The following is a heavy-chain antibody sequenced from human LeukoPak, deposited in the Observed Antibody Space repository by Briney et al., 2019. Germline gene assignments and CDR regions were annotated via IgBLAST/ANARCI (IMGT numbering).Heavy chain of an antibody. CDR2: ISGDGVST. Sequence: GGSLRLSCVASGLPIGGFAMHWVRQAPGKGLEWVSLISGDGVSTFYADSVKGRFSISRDNSKNSLSLEMNSLSTEDTAMYYCARESGKFDYWGQGTLVAVSS. J-gene: IGHJ4*02. CDR1: GLPIGGFA. V-gene: IGHV3-43*02. CDR3: ARESGKFDY.